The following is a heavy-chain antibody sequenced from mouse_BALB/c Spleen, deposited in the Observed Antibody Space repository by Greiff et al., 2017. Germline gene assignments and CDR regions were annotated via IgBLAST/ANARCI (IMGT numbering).Heavy chain of an antibody. CDR2: ISSGSSTI. D-gene: IGHD2-1*01. J-gene: IGHJ3*01. Sequence: EVMLVESGGGLVQPGGSRKLSCAASGFTFSSFGMHWVRQAPEKGLEWVAYISSGSSTIYYADTVKGRFTISRDNPKNTLFLQMSSLKSEDTAMYYCASLPNGNYAWFAYWGQGTLVTVSA. CDR1: GFTFSSFG. V-gene: IGHV5-17*02. CDR3: ASLPNGNYAWFAY.